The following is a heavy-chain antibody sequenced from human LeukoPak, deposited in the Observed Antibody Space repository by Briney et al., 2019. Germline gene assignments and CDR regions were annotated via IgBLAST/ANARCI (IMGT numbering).Heavy chain of an antibody. D-gene: IGHD2-2*01. J-gene: IGHJ5*02. Sequence: SETLSLTCTVSGGSISSGSYYWRWLRQPAGKGLEWIGRIYTSGSTNYNPSLKSRVTISVDTSKNQFSLKLSSVTAADTAVYYRARASTSWNWFDPWGQGTLVTVSS. CDR2: IYTSGST. CDR1: GGSISSGSYY. CDR3: ARASTSWNWFDP. V-gene: IGHV4-61*02.